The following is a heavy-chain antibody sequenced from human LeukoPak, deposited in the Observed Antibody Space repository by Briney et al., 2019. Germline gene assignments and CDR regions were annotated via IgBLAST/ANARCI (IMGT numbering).Heavy chain of an antibody. CDR2: IGGSGGST. CDR1: GFTFSSYA. V-gene: IGHV3-23*01. J-gene: IGHJ4*02. Sequence: PGGSLRLSCAASGFTFSSYAMSWVRQAPGKGLEWVSAIGGSGGSTYYADSVKGRFTTSRDNSKNTLYLQMNSLRAEDTAVYYCAKILVSSAAGRFDYWGQGTLVTVSS. D-gene: IGHD6-13*01. CDR3: AKILVSSAAGRFDY.